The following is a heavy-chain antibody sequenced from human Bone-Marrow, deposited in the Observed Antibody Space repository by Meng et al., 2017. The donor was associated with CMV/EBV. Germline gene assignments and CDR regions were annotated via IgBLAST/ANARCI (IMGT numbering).Heavy chain of an antibody. Sequence: ASVKVSCKASGYTFTGYYMHWVRQAPGQGLEWIGWINPNSGGTNYAQKFQGRVTMTRDTSISTAYMELSRLRSDDTAVYYCAGSVPAASYYYGMDVWGQGTTVTVSS. V-gene: IGHV1-2*02. D-gene: IGHD2-2*01. CDR2: INPNSGGT. J-gene: IGHJ6*02. CDR1: GYTFTGYY. CDR3: AGSVPAASYYYGMDV.